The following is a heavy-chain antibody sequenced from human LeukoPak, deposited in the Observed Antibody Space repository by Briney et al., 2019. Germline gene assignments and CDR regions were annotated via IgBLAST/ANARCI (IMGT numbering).Heavy chain of an antibody. CDR3: AREMDDILTGYGLDY. CDR1: GFTVSSNY. D-gene: IGHD3-9*01. Sequence: GGSLRLSCAASGFTVSSNYMNWVRQAPGKGLECVSVIHIDGSTYHADSVKGRFTISRDNAKNSLYLQMNSLRAEDTAVYYCAREMDDILTGYGLDYWGQGTLVTVSS. CDR2: IHIDGST. V-gene: IGHV3-66*01. J-gene: IGHJ4*02.